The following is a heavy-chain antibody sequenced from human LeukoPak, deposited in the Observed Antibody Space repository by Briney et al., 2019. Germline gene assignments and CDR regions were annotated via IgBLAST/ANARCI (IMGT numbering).Heavy chain of an antibody. CDR3: ARVNYGGNFGVDY. V-gene: IGHV4-38-2*01. CDR2: IYDSEAT. CDR1: GYSIRSGYH. Sequence: PSETLSLTCVVSGYSIRSGYHWGWIRQPPGKGLEWMGSIYDSEATYYSPSLKSRVTMSVDTSKNQFSLRLSSVTAADTAVYYCARVNYGGNFGVDYWGQGTLVTVSS. D-gene: IGHD4-23*01. J-gene: IGHJ4*02.